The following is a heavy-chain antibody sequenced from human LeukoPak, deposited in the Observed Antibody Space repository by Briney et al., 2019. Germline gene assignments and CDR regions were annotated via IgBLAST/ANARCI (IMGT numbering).Heavy chain of an antibody. CDR1: GYTFSDFS. J-gene: IGHJ4*02. Sequence: GGSLRLSCAASGYTFSDFSVNWVRQAPGKGLEWVSSISVRSNYRYYADSVRGRFTISRDDARDSLFLQMNSLRAEDTAVYFCVRLRRNSDRSGYYCYYDYWGQGTLVTVSS. V-gene: IGHV3-21*01. D-gene: IGHD3-22*01. CDR2: ISVRSNYR. CDR3: VRLRRNSDRSGYYCYYDY.